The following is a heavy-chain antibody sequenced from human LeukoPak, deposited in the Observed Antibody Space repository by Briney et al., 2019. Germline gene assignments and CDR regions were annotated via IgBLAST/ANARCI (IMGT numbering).Heavy chain of an antibody. CDR2: IKQDGSEK. V-gene: IGHV3-7*03. Sequence: GGSLRLSCAASGFTFSSYWMSWVRQAPGKGLEWVANIKQDGSEKYYVDSVKGRFTISRDNAKNSLYLQMNSLRAEDTAVYYCARGAGYSSGWYQGDWFDPWGQGTLVTVSS. CDR1: GFTFSSYW. D-gene: IGHD6-19*01. CDR3: ARGAGYSSGWYQGDWFDP. J-gene: IGHJ5*02.